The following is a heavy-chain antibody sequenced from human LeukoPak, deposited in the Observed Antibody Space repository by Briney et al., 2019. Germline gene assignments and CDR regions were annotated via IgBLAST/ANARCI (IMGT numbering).Heavy chain of an antibody. J-gene: IGHJ4*02. CDR1: GFTFSSYS. D-gene: IGHD1-7*01. CDR2: TWYGESHK. Sequence: GGSLRLSCAASGFTFSSYSMNWVRQAPGKGLEWVALTWYGESHKYYADSVEGRFTISRDNSKNTLFLQMNSLRAEDTAVYYCARPSDGNYAQGGYFDYWGQGALVTVSS. CDR3: ARPSDGNYAQGGYFDY. V-gene: IGHV3-33*08.